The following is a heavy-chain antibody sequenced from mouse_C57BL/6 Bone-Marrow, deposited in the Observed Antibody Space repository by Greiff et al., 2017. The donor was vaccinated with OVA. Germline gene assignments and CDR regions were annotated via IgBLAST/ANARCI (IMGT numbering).Heavy chain of an antibody. Sequence: EVKLMESGGDLVKPGGSLKLSCAASGFTFSSYGMSWVRQTPDKRLEWVATISSGGSYTYYPASVKGRFTISRDNAKNTLYLQMSSLKSEDTAMYYWAKGWFLRYWGQGTLVTVSA. CDR1: GFTFSSYG. J-gene: IGHJ3*01. V-gene: IGHV5-6*01. D-gene: IGHD2-3*01. CDR2: ISSGGSYT. CDR3: AKGWFLRY.